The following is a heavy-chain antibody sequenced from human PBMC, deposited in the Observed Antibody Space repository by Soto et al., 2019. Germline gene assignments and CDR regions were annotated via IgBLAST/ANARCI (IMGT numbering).Heavy chain of an antibody. CDR3: ARGAPYYDFWSGANWFDP. Sequence: SETLSLTCAVYGGSFSGYYWSWIRQPPGKGLEWIGEINHSGSTNYNPSLKSRVTISVDTSKNQFSLKLSSVTAADTAVYYCARGAPYYDFWSGANWFDPWGQGTLVTVSS. J-gene: IGHJ5*02. D-gene: IGHD3-3*01. V-gene: IGHV4-34*01. CDR2: INHSGST. CDR1: GGSFSGYY.